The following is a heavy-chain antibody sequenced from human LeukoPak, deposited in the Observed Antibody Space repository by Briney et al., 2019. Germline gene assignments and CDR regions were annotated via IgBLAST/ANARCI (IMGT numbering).Heavy chain of an antibody. Sequence: ASVKVSCKASGYTFTDYYMHWVRQAPGQGLEWMGWINPNSGGTNFAQKFQGRVTMTRDTSISTAYMQLSRLTSDDTAVYYCARFIFGGNPFDYWGQGTLVTVSS. CDR2: INPNSGGT. CDR3: ARFIFGGNPFDY. D-gene: IGHD4-23*01. J-gene: IGHJ4*02. CDR1: GYTFTDYY. V-gene: IGHV1-2*02.